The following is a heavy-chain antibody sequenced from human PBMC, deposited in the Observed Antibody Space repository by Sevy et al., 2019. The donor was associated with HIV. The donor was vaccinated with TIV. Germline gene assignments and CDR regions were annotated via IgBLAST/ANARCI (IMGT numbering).Heavy chain of an antibody. D-gene: IGHD2-2*01. J-gene: IGHJ4*02. CDR2: TSSGSSFI. V-gene: IGHV3-21*01. CDR3: ARVGLGDCSGTNCSPNDY. Sequence: GGSLRLSCAASGFSISGYTMNWVRQAPGKGLEWVSCTSSGSSFIHYADSLKGRFTISRDNARNLLYLQMNSLRVEDTAVYYCARVGLGDCSGTNCSPNDYWGQGTLVTVSS. CDR1: GFSISGYT.